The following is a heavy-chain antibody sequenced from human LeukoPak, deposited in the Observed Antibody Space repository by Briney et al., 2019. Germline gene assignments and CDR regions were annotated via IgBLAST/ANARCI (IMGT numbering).Heavy chain of an antibody. CDR1: GGSISSYY. Sequence: SETLSLTCTVSGGSISSYYWSWIRQPPGKGLEWIGYIYYSGSTNYNPSLKSRDTISVDTSKNQFSLKLSSVTAADTAVYYCARGLREFGYYYYHMDVWGKGTTVTVSS. J-gene: IGHJ6*03. CDR3: ARGLREFGYYYYHMDV. D-gene: IGHD3-10*01. V-gene: IGHV4-59*01. CDR2: IYYSGST.